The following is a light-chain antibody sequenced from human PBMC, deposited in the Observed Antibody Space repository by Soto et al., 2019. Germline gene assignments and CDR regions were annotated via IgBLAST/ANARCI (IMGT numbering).Light chain of an antibody. Sequence: QSVLTLPGSVSGSPGQSITISCTGPSSDYVSWYQQHPGKAPKLLIYDLTIRPSGVSDRFSGSKSGNTASLTISGLQADDEADYYCSSYTVNKTSVSGTGTTV. CDR1: SSDY. J-gene: IGLJ1*01. V-gene: IGLV2-14*01. CDR2: DLT. CDR3: SSYTVNKTSV.